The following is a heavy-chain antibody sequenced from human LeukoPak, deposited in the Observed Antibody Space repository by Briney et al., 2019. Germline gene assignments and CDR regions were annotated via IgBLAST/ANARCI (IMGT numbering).Heavy chain of an antibody. CDR1: GFTFSSYG. J-gene: IGHJ4*02. CDR3: AKAYTRSITSGWYLDY. V-gene: IGHV3-23*01. CDR2: ISSSGAST. Sequence: GGTLRLSCAASGFTFSSYGMSWVRQAPGKGLEWVSTISSSGASTYYADSVKGRFTISRDNSKNTLYLQMNSLRAEGTALYYCAKAYTRSITSGWYLDYWGQGTLVTVSS. D-gene: IGHD6-19*01.